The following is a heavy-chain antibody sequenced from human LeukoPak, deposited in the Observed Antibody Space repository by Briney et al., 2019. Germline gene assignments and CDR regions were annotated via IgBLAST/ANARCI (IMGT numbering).Heavy chain of an antibody. J-gene: IGHJ4*02. CDR2: ISGDGGST. CDR3: AKECSSGSCWGDS. D-gene: IGHD2-15*01. V-gene: IGHV3-43*02. Sequence: AGGSLRLSCAASGFTLDDYAMHWVRQAPGKGLEWVSLISGDGGSTKYADSVKGRFTISRDNSKNSLYLQMNSLRAEDTALYYCAKECSSGSCWGDSWGQGTLVTVSS. CDR1: GFTLDDYA.